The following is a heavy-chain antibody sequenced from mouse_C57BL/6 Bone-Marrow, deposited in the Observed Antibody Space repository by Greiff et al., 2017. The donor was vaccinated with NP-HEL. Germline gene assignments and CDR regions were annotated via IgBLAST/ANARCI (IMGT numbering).Heavy chain of an antibody. CDR1: GFTFSDYY. J-gene: IGHJ4*01. CDR3: AREGGLRRRTYAMDY. Sequence: EVMLVESEGGLVQPGSSMKLSCTTSGFTFSDYYMAWVRQVPEKGLDWVANINYDGSSTYYLDSLKSRFIISIDNAKNILYLQMSSLKSEDTATYYCAREGGLRRRTYAMDYWGQGTSVTVSS. CDR2: INYDGSST. V-gene: IGHV5-16*01. D-gene: IGHD2-4*01.